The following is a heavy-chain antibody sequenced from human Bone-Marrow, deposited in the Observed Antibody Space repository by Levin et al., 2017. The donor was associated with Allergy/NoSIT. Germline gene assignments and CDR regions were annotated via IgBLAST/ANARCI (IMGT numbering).Heavy chain of an antibody. CDR1: GFIFNNHA. J-gene: IGHJ4*02. D-gene: IGHD3-22*01. CDR3: ARDISSSGFYSYFDS. Sequence: LSLTCAASGFIFNNHAMHWVRQAPGKGLEWLSVITYDGSNQYNADSVRGRFTISRDNSKNTLFLQMNSLRPEDTAVYYCARDISSSGFYSYFDSWGRGTLVTVSS. CDR2: ITYDGSNQ. V-gene: IGHV3-30-3*01.